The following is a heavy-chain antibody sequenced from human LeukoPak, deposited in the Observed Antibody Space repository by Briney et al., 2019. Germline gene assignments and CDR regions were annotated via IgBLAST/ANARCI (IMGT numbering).Heavy chain of an antibody. D-gene: IGHD3-9*01. Sequence: RSSETLSLTCTVSGGSISSYYWSWIRQPPGKGLEWIGYIYYSGSTNYNPSLKSRVTISVDTSKNQFSLKLSSVTAADTAVYYCARRAYDILTGTMGMDVWGQGTTVTVSS. J-gene: IGHJ6*02. V-gene: IGHV4-59*12. CDR1: GGSISSYY. CDR3: ARRAYDILTGTMGMDV. CDR2: IYYSGST.